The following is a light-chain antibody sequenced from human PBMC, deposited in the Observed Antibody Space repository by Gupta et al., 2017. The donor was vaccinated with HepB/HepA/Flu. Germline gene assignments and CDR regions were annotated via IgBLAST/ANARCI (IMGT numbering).Light chain of an antibody. CDR3: MQSTQFPYT. J-gene: IGKJ2*01. CDR2: KIS. V-gene: IGKV2-24*01. CDR1: QSIVFSDGNTY. Sequence: DIVMTQTPLSSPVTLGQPASISCRSRQSIVFSDGNTYLSWLQQRPGQPPRLLLYKISKRFSGVPDRFSGRGAETDITLKISRVEVEDVGVYSCMQSTQFPYTFGQGTKLEIK.